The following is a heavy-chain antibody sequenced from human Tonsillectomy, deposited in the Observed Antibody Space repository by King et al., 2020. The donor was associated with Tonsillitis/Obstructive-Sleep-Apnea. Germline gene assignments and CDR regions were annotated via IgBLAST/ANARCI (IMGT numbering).Heavy chain of an antibody. Sequence: VQLVESGGGVVQPGRSLRLSCAASGFTFSSYGMHWVRQAPGKGLEWVAVISYDGSNKYYADSVKGRFTISRDNSKNTLDLQMNSLRAEDTAVYYCAREGIYDSSGYADAFDIWAKGHWSPSLQ. D-gene: IGHD3-22*01. J-gene: IGHJ3*02. CDR2: ISYDGSNK. V-gene: IGHV3-30*19. CDR3: AREGIYDSSGYADAFDI. CDR1: GFTFSSYG.